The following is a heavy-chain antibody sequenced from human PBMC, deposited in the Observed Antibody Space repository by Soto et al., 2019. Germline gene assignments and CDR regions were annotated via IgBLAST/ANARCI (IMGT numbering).Heavy chain of an antibody. CDR3: TTTLMVYAIFDF. V-gene: IGHV3-15*01. J-gene: IGHJ4*02. CDR2: LKSKTDGGTT. D-gene: IGHD2-8*01. CDR1: GFTFSNAW. Sequence: EVQLVESGGGLVKPGGSPRLSCAASGFTFSNAWMSWVRQAPGKGLEWVGRLKSKTDGGTTDYAAPVKGRFTISRDDSKNTLYLQMNSLKTEDTAVYYCTTTLMVYAIFDFWGQGTLVTVSS.